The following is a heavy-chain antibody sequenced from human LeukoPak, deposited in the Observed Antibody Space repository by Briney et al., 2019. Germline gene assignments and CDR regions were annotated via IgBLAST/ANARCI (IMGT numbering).Heavy chain of an antibody. J-gene: IGHJ6*02. D-gene: IGHD3-10*01. Sequence: GGSLRLSCAASGFTFSSYWMHWVRQAPGKGLVWVSRINSDGSSTSYADSVKGRFTISRDNAKNSLYLQMNSLRAEDTAVYYCARDSDYGSGSYHYAVDYYYYGMDVWGQGTTATVSS. CDR3: ARDSDYGSGSYHYAVDYYYYGMDV. CDR2: INSDGSST. V-gene: IGHV3-74*01. CDR1: GFTFSSYW.